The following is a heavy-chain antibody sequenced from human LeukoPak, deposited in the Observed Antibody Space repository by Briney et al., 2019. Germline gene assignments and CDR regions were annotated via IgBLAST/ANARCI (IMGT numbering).Heavy chain of an antibody. V-gene: IGHV4-4*09. CDR3: ARHGDVRYFDWLKDGFDY. CDR2: IYNSGST. Sequence: SETLSLTCAVYGGSFSSYYWSWIRQPPGKGLEWIGYIYNSGSTKKNASLKSGVTILGDTSKKQFSLKLSSVTATNTAVYYCARHGDVRYFDWLKDGFDYWGQGTLVTVSS. D-gene: IGHD3-9*01. J-gene: IGHJ4*02. CDR1: GGSFSSYY.